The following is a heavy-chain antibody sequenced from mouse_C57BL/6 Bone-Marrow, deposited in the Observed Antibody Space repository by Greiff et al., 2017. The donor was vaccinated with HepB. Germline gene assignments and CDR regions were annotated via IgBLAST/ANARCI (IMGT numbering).Heavy chain of an antibody. CDR1: GYTFTSYW. Sequence: QVQLQQPGAELVKPGASVKLSCKASGYTFTSYWMHWVKQRPGQGLEWIGMIHPNSGSTNYNEKFKSKATLSVDKSSSTAYMQLSSLTSEDSAVYYCARKGTRWYYFDYWGQGTTLTVSS. CDR2: IHPNSGST. J-gene: IGHJ2*01. V-gene: IGHV1-64*01. CDR3: ARKGTRWYYFDY.